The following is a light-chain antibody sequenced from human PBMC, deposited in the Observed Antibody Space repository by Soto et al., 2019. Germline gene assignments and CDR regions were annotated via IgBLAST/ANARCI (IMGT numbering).Light chain of an antibody. CDR3: HEYNSAPFT. CDR2: AAS. J-gene: IGKJ4*01. CDR1: QDISNS. V-gene: IGKV1-27*01. Sequence: DIQMTQSPSSLSAPVGDRVTITCRASQDISNSLAWYQQNPGKVPKVLIYAASIFQSGVPARFSRSGSGADFTLTIGSLPTEEGETDYCHEYNSAPFTFGGGTKVYI.